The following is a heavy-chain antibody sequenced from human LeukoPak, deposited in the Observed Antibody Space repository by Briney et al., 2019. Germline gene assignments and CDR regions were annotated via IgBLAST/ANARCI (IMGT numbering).Heavy chain of an antibody. CDR3: ARAPRDSSSSNYMRRFDY. CDR1: GYSISSDNY. CDR2: IYHSGST. J-gene: IGHJ4*02. Sequence: SETLSLTCAVSGYSISSDNYWVWIRQPPGQGLEWTGGIYHSGSTYYNPSLKSRVTMSVDTSKNQFSLKLSSVTAADTAVYYCARAPRDSSSSNYMRRFDYWGPGTLVTVSS. D-gene: IGHD3-22*01. V-gene: IGHV4-38-2*01.